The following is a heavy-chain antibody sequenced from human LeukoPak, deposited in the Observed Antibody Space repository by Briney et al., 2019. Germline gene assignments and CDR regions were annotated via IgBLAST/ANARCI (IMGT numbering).Heavy chain of an antibody. CDR3: AKDLGYSGYDPLDH. J-gene: IGHJ4*02. V-gene: IGHV3-23*01. D-gene: IGHD5-12*01. Sequence: GGSLRLSCAASGFTFSSYAMSWVRQAPGKGLEWVSVISGSGGRTYYADSVKGRFTISRDNSKNTLYLQMNSLRVEDTAVYYCAKDLGYSGYDPLDHWGQGTLVTVSS. CDR2: ISGSGGRT. CDR1: GFTFSSYA.